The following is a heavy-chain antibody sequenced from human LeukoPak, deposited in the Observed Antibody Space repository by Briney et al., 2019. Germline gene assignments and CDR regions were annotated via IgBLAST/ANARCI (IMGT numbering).Heavy chain of an antibody. CDR2: IKSKTDSGTT. D-gene: IGHD5-18*01. V-gene: IGHV3-15*01. CDR3: TTGTWIQLWLADY. CDR1: GFTFSNAC. Sequence: GGSLRLSCAASGFTFSNACMTWVRQAPGKGLEWVGHIKSKTDSGTTDYAAPAKGRFTISRDDSKNTLYLQMNSLKTEDTAVYYCTTGTWIQLWLADYWGQGTLVTVSS. J-gene: IGHJ4*02.